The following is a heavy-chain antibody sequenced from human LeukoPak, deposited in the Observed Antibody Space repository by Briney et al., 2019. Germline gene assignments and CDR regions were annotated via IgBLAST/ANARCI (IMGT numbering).Heavy chain of an antibody. CDR3: ARDRRGYSGYDYVSFDY. CDR1: GYTFTSYY. J-gene: IGHJ4*02. Sequence: ASVTVSCKASGYTFTSYYMHWVRQAPGQGLEWMGIINSSGGSTSYAQKLQGRVTMTRDTSTSTVYMELSSLRSEDTAVYYCARDRRGYSGYDYVSFDYWGQGTLVTVSS. CDR2: INSSGGST. V-gene: IGHV1-46*01. D-gene: IGHD5-12*01.